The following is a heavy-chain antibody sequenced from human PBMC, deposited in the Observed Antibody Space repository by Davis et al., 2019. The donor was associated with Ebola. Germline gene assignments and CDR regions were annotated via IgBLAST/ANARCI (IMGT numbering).Heavy chain of an antibody. CDR2: IYYEGDT. V-gene: IGHV4-4*02. Sequence: MPSETLSLTCDVSGGSISSSNWWSWVRQPPGKGLEWIGEIYYEGDTNYNPSLRRRLTMTVDKAKNQFSLRLNFVTAADTAVYYCARGQALAPKYYYGMDAWGKGTTVIVSS. CDR3: ARGQALAPKYYYGMDA. J-gene: IGHJ6*04. CDR1: GGSISSSNW.